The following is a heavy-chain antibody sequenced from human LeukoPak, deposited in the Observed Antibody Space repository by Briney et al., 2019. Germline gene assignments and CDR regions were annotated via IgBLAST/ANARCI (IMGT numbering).Heavy chain of an antibody. CDR2: IKSKADGVTT. J-gene: IGHJ4*02. CDR3: ARIRGYSVYDFSY. D-gene: IGHD5/OR15-5a*01. V-gene: IGHV3-15*01. CDR1: GFDFNQGW. Sequence: GGSLRLSCAASGFDFNQGWLSGVRPAPGKGLEWVGRIKSKADGVTTEYAAPVKGRFTISRDDSKNTRYLQMSRLKTEDTAVYYCARIRGYSVYDFSYWGEGTLVTVPS.